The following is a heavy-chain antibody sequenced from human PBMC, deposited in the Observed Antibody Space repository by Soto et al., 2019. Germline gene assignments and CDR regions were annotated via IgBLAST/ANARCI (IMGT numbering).Heavy chain of an antibody. CDR3: ARVWTTYYYDSSGYYSDY. CDR1: GGTFSSYA. V-gene: IGHV1-69*12. J-gene: IGHJ4*02. Sequence: QVQLVQSGAEVKKPGSSVKVSCKASGGTFSSYAISWVRQAPGQGLEWMGGIIPIFGTANYAQKFQGRVTMTADESTSTAYMELSSLRSEDTAVYYFARVWTTYYYDSSGYYSDYWGQGTLVTVSS. CDR2: IIPIFGTA. D-gene: IGHD3-22*01.